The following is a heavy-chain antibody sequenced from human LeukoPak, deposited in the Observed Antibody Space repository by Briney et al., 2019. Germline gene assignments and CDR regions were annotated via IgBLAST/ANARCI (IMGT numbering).Heavy chain of an antibody. CDR3: ARGQSPFWSGYYWPTDP. Sequence: ASVKVSCKASGYTFTSYDINWVRQATGQGLEWMGWMNPNSGNTDYAQKFQGRVTMTRNTSISTAYMELSSLRSEDTAVYYCARGQSPFWSGYYWPTDPWGQGTLVTVSS. D-gene: IGHD3-3*01. CDR2: MNPNSGNT. V-gene: IGHV1-8*01. CDR1: GYTFTSYD. J-gene: IGHJ5*02.